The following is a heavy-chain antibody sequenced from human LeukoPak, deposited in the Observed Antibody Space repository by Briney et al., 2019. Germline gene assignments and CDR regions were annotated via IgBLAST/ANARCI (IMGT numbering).Heavy chain of an antibody. J-gene: IGHJ3*02. CDR3: ARDQRVAYSSSWYGGAFDI. CDR1: GFTFSSYG. V-gene: IGHV3-33*01. Sequence: GGSLRLSCAASGFTFSSYGMHWVRQAPGKGLEWVAGIWYDGSNKYYADSVKGRFTISRDNSKNTLYLQMNSLRAEDTAVYYCARDQRVAYSSSWYGGAFDIWGQGTMVTVSS. CDR2: IWYDGSNK. D-gene: IGHD6-13*01.